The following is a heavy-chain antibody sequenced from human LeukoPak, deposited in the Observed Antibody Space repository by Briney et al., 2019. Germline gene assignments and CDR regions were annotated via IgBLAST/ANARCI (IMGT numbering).Heavy chain of an antibody. V-gene: IGHV4-59*01. D-gene: IGHD2-8*02. Sequence: SETLSLTCTVSGGSISSYYWSWIRRPPGKGLEWIGNIYYSGSTNYNPSLKSRVTISVDTSKNQFSLKLSSVTAADTAVYYCARHGSTGDTDYWGQGTLVTVSS. CDR1: GGSISSYY. CDR3: ARHGSTGDTDY. CDR2: IYYSGST. J-gene: IGHJ4*02.